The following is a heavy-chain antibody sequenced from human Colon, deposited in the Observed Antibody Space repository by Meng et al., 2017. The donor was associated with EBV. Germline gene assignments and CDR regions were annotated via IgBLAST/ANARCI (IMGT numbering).Heavy chain of an antibody. CDR1: GFIFRTYA. V-gene: IGHV3-30*03. CDR2: ISDIGTFK. J-gene: IGHJ4*02. Sequence: QVQLVESGGGVVQPGHSLRLSCAASGFIFRTYAMHWVRQAPGKGLEWVAIISDIGTFKHYADSVRGRFTISRDNSKNTLYLQMSSLRAEDTAVYYCARDIVSRIPAYWGQGTLVTVSS. D-gene: IGHD5/OR15-5a*01. CDR3: ARDIVSRIPAY.